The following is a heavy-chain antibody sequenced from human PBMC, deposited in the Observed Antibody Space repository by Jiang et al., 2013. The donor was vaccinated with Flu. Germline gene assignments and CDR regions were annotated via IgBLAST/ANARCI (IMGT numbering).Heavy chain of an antibody. CDR1: GGTFSSYA. CDR3: ASRADYGDYEDY. D-gene: IGHD4-17*01. J-gene: IGHJ4*02. Sequence: GAEVKKPGSSVKVSCKASGGTFSSYAISWVRQAPGQGLEWMGGIIPIFGTANYAQKFQGRVTITADESTSTAYMELSSLRSEDTAVYYCASRADYGDYEDYWGQGTLATVSS. V-gene: IGHV1-69*01. CDR2: IIPIFGTA.